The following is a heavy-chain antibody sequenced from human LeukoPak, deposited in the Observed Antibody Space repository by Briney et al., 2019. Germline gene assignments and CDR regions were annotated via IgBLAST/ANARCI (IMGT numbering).Heavy chain of an antibody. V-gene: IGHV3-7*03. J-gene: IGHJ4*02. CDR2: IRQDGDTK. CDR3: ARSLPYGTTWYGRSDF. CDR1: GFPFNAYW. Sequence: PGGSLRLSSAASGFPFNAYWMTWVREAPGKGVERVANIRQDGDTKYYVDSVKGRFTISRDNAMNSLYLQMNSLRAEDTAIYYCARSLPYGTTWYGRSDFWGQGTLVTVSS. D-gene: IGHD6-13*01.